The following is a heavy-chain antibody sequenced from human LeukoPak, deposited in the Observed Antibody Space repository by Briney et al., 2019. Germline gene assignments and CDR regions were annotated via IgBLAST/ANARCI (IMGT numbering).Heavy chain of an antibody. CDR2: IWYDASNK. V-gene: IGHV3-33*01. CDR1: GFTFSSYG. Sequence: PGRSLRLSCAASGFTFSSYGMHWVRQAPGKGLEWVAVIWYDASNKYYADSVKGRFTISRDNSKNTLYLQMNSLRAEDTAVYYCASTSGWYEPIDYWGQGTLVTVSS. D-gene: IGHD6-19*01. J-gene: IGHJ4*02. CDR3: ASTSGWYEPIDY.